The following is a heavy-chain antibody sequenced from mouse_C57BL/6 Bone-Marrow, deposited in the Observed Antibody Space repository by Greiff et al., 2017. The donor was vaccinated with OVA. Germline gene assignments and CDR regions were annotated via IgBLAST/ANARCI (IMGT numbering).Heavy chain of an antibody. J-gene: IGHJ3*01. CDR2: ISNGGGST. CDR1: GFTFSDYY. CDR3: AGDYGFAY. V-gene: IGHV5-12*01. D-gene: IGHD2-4*01. Sequence: VESGGGLVQPGGSLKLSCAASGFTFSDYYMYWVCQTPEKRLEWVAYISNGGGSTYYPDTVKGRFTISRDNAKNTLYLQMSRLKSEDTAMYCCAGDYGFAYWGQGTLVTVSA.